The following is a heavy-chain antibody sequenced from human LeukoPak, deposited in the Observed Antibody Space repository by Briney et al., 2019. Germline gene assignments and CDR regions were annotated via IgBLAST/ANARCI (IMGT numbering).Heavy chain of an antibody. J-gene: IGHJ4*02. Sequence: ASVKVSFKASGYTFTSFYIHWLRQAPGQGLEWMGIINSNGGHTKFAQKFQDRVTMTRDTSTSTLYMELSSLGSEDTAVYYCAREGSYAFYFDYWGQGTLVTVSS. CDR1: GYTFTSFY. V-gene: IGHV1-46*01. CDR2: INSNGGHT. CDR3: AREGSYAFYFDY. D-gene: IGHD2-2*01.